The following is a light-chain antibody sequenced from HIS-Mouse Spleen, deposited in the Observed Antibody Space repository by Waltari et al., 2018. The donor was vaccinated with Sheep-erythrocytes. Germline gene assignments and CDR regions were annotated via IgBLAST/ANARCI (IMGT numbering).Light chain of an antibody. CDR3: QQLNSYPST. Sequence: DIQLTQSPSFLSASVGDRVTITCRASQGISSYLAWYQQKPGKAPKLLIYAASTLQSGVPSRFSGSGSGTKFTLTISSLQPEDFATYYCQQLNSYPSTFGPGTKVDIK. J-gene: IGKJ3*01. V-gene: IGKV1-9*01. CDR2: AAS. CDR1: QGISSY.